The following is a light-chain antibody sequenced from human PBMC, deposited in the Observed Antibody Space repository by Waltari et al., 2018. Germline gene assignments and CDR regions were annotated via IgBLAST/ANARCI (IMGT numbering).Light chain of an antibody. CDR3: QAWDSGTV. J-gene: IGLJ3*02. Sequence: AHWYQQKPGRSPVLVIHQNNKRPSGIPDRFSGSKSGKTVTLTISGTQAMDEADYYCQAWDSGTVFGGGTKLTVL. CDR2: QNN. V-gene: IGLV3-1*01.